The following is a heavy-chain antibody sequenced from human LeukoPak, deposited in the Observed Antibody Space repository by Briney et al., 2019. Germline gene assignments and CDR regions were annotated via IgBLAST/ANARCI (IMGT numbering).Heavy chain of an antibody. D-gene: IGHD1-7*01. V-gene: IGHV3-7*01. CDR1: GFTFSSFW. Sequence: GGSLRLSCAASGFTFSSFWMSWVRQAPGKGLEWVANINQDGSGKYFVDSVKGRFTISRDNAKNSLYLQMNSLRAEDTAVYYCVRMNYISSGWGAPFDYWGQGALVTVSS. CDR2: INQDGSGK. J-gene: IGHJ4*02. CDR3: VRMNYISSGWGAPFDY.